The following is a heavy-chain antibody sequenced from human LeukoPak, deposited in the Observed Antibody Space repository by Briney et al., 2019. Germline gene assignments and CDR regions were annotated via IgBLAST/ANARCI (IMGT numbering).Heavy chain of an antibody. Sequence: PGGSLRLSCAASGFTFSSYEVNWVRQAPGKGLEWVSYISSSGSTIYYADSVKGRFTISRDNAKNSLYLQMNSLRAEDTALYYCARDLGVIVYPSDYWGQGTLVTVSS. J-gene: IGHJ4*02. V-gene: IGHV3-48*03. CDR2: ISSSGSTI. D-gene: IGHD3-16*02. CDR3: ARDLGVIVYPSDY. CDR1: GFTFSSYE.